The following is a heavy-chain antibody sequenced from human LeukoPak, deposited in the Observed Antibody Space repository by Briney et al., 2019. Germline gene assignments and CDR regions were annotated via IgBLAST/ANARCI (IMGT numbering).Heavy chain of an antibody. J-gene: IGHJ4*02. V-gene: IGHV4-39*07. CDR3: ARVRYSYGYYFDY. Sequence: SETLSLTCTVSGGSISSSSYYWGWIRQPPGKGLEWIGSIYYSGSTYYNPSLKSRVTISVDTSKNQFSLKLSSVTAADTAVYYCARVRYSYGYYFDYWGQGTLVTVSS. CDR1: GGSISSSSYY. D-gene: IGHD5-18*01. CDR2: IYYSGST.